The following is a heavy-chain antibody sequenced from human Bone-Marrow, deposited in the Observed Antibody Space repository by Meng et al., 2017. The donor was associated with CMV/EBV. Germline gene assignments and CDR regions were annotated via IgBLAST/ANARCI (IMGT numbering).Heavy chain of an antibody. CDR2: IKQDGSEK. V-gene: IGHV3-7*03. CDR3: AKSGSRSLFSLSLN. D-gene: IGHD3-22*01. J-gene: IGHJ4*02. CDR1: GFTFSSYW. Sequence: GESLKISCAASGFTFSSYWMSWVRQAPGKGLEWVANIKQDGSEKYYVDSVKGRFTISRDNAKNSLYLQMNSLKAEDTALYYCAKSGSRSLFSLSLNWGQGPLVTVSS.